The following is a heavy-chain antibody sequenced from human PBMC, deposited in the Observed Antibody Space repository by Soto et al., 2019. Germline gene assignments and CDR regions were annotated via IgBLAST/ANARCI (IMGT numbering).Heavy chain of an antibody. V-gene: IGHV1-18*04. CDR3: ARGDWNQLESWFRHESVEYYFDY. J-gene: IGHJ4*02. CDR1: GYTFTSCG. Sequence: ASVKVSCKASGYTFTSCGISCVRQAPGQGLEWMGWISAYNGNTNYAQKLQGRVTMTTDTSTSTAYMELRSLRSDDTAVYYCARGDWNQLESWFRHESVEYYFDYWGQGTLVTVSS. CDR2: ISAYNGNT. D-gene: IGHD1-1*01.